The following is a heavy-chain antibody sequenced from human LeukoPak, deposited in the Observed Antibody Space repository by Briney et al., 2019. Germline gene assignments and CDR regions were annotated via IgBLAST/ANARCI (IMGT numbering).Heavy chain of an antibody. Sequence: SETLSLTCAVYGGSFSGYYWSWIRQPPGKGLEWIGEINHSGSTNYNPSLKSRVTISVDTPKNQFSLKLSSVTAADTAVYYCAREPIAAAGISAGGFDYWGQGTLVTASS. D-gene: IGHD6-13*01. J-gene: IGHJ4*02. CDR1: GGSFSGYY. CDR2: INHSGST. CDR3: AREPIAAAGISAGGFDY. V-gene: IGHV4-34*01.